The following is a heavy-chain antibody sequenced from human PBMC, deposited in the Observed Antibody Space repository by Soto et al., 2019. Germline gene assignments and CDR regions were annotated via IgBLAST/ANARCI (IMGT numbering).Heavy chain of an antibody. CDR3: ARHLAGYCSGGSCYSFYYGMDV. D-gene: IGHD2-15*01. V-gene: IGHV5-51*01. Sequence: PGESLKISCKGSGYSFTSYWIGWVRQMPGKGLEWMGIIYPGDSDTRYSPSFQGQVTISADKSISTAYLQWSSLKASDTAMYYCARHLAGYCSGGSCYSFYYGMDVWGQGTTVTV. J-gene: IGHJ6*02. CDR2: IYPGDSDT. CDR1: GYSFTSYW.